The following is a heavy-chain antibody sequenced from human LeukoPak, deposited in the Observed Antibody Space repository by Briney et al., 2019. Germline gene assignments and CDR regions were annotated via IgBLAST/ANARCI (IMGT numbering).Heavy chain of an antibody. CDR2: ICNSGTT. D-gene: IGHD1-14*01. CDR3: AKTNRIDKTAFDI. V-gene: IGHV4-59*01. J-gene: IGHJ3*02. Sequence: PSGTLSLTCTVSDGAISGYYWSWIRQPPGKGLEWIGYICNSGTTNYNPALMSRVSISVDTSKKRFYLKLSPVTAADTAVYYCAKTNRIDKTAFDIWGQGTMVTVSS. CDR1: DGAISGYY.